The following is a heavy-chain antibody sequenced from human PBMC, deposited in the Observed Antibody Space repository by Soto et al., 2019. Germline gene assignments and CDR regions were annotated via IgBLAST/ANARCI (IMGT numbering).Heavy chain of an antibody. J-gene: IGHJ6*02. CDR3: ARDQEQQLLLSYYYYGMDV. CDR1: GDTFTPYS. V-gene: IGHV1-3*05. Sequence: QAQLVQSGAEEKKPGASVQVSCKTSGDTFTPYSIHWVRQAPGQRLEWMGWINAGNAKTKYSQKFQGRITFTRDTSASTAYMELASLSAADTAVYYCARDQEQQLLLSYYYYGMDVWGQGTTVTVSS. CDR2: INAGNAKT. D-gene: IGHD6-13*01.